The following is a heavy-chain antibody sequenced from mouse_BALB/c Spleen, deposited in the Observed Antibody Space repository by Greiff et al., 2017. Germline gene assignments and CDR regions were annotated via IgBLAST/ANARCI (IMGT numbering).Heavy chain of an antibody. D-gene: IGHD1-1*01. CDR2: IYPGDGST. V-gene: IGHV1S56*01. CDR1: GYTFTSYY. J-gene: IGHJ3*01. CDR3: ARDRTTGFAY. Sequence: QVQLQQSGPELVKPGASVKMSCKASGYTFTSYYIHWVKQRPGQGLEWIGWIYPGDGSTKYNEKFKGKTTLTADKSSSTAYMLLSSLTSEDSAIYFCARDRTTGFAYWGQGTLVTVSA.